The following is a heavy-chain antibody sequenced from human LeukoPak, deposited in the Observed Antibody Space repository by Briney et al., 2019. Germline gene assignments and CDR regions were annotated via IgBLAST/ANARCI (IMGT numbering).Heavy chain of an antibody. CDR3: AKKYASDWFGY. Sequence: SGPTLVKPTQTLTLTCTFSGFSLSTSGVGVGWIRQPPGKALEWLALIYWNDDKCYSPSPKSRLTITKNTSKTQVVLKMTDMNPVDTAKYSCAKKYASDWFGYWGQGTLVTVSS. CDR2: IYWNDDK. V-gene: IGHV2-5*01. CDR1: GFSLSTSGVG. J-gene: IGHJ4*02. D-gene: IGHD2-21*01.